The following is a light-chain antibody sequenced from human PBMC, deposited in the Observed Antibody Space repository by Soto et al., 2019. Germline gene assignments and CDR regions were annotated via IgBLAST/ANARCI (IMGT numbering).Light chain of an antibody. CDR3: QQYVKSPLT. CDR1: QTVRNNY. CDR2: GAS. V-gene: IGKV3-20*01. J-gene: IGKJ4*01. Sequence: EFVLTQSPGTLSLSPGERATLSCRASQTVRNNYLAWYQQKPGQAPRLVIYGASSRATGIPDRFSGSGSGTDFTLTISRLEPEDFAVYYCQQYVKSPLTFGGGTKVDIK.